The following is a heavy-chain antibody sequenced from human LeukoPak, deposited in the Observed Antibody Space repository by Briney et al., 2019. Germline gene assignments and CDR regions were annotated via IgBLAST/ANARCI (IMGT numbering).Heavy chain of an antibody. Sequence: GGSLRLSCAASGFTFSSYGMHWVRQAPGKGLEWVAVISYDGSNKYYADSVKGRFTISRDNSKNTLYLQMNSLRAEDTAVYYCAKGMSYYYDSSGYYFYLRARDDAFDIWGQGTMVTVSS. CDR2: ISYDGSNK. J-gene: IGHJ3*02. V-gene: IGHV3-30*18. D-gene: IGHD3-22*01. CDR1: GFTFSSYG. CDR3: AKGMSYYYDSSGYYFYLRARDDAFDI.